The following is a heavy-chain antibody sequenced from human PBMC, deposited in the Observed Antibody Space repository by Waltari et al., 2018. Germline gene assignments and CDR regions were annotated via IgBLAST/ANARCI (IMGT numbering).Heavy chain of an antibody. J-gene: IGHJ4*02. V-gene: IGHV3-23*01. Sequence: DVKLLESGGGSVQRGGSLRLSCAASGFTFTAYALIGVRQAPGKGLEWVSAVSGSGNGTFYADSVKGRFSISRDNFNNALYLQMNSLRDDDTAVYYCVKDGTTGYIYGKAFDLWGQGTLVTVSS. CDR2: VSGSGNGT. CDR1: GFTFTAYA. CDR3: VKDGTTGYIYGKAFDL. D-gene: IGHD5-18*01.